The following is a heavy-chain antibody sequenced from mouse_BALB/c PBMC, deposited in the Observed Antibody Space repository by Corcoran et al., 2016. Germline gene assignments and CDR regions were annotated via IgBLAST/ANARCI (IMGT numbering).Heavy chain of an antibody. J-gene: IGHJ4*01. CDR2: INTHSGVP. CDR3: ARWGGNYAMDY. Sequence: QIQLVQSGPELKKPGETVRISCKASGYTFTTAGMQWVQKMPGKGLKWIGWINTHSGVPKYAEYFKGRFAFSLETSASTAYLQISNLKNEDTATYFCARWGGNYAMDYWGQGTSVTVSS. CDR1: GYTFTTAG. V-gene: IGHV9-4*02.